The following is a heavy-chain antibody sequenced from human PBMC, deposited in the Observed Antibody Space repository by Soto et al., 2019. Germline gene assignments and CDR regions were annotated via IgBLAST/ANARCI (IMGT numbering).Heavy chain of an antibody. J-gene: IGHJ5*02. CDR3: GQRLRDYGLGRERANYFDT. CDR2: IYWDDDK. D-gene: IGHD3-10*01. Sequence: QITLKESGPTLVRPTQTLTLTCTFSGFSLSTTGVGVGWIRQPPGKAMEWLALIYWDDDKRYSPSLKSRLTITKHTSKNEVILTTTNMDPVDTATYYCGQRLRDYGLGRERANYFDTWCQGTLVTVSS. CDR1: GFSLSTTGVG. V-gene: IGHV2-5*02.